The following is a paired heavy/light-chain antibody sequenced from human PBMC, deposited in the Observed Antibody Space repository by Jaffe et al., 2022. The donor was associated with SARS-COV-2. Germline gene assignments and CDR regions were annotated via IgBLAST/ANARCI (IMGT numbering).Heavy chain of an antibody. CDR3: ARDGGLIVVVPAAIQPAALNWFDP. Sequence: QVQLVQSGAEVKKPGASVKVSCKASGYTFTGYYMHWVRQAPGQGLEWMGWINPNSGGTNYAQKFQGRVTMTRDTSISTAYMELSRLRSDDTAVYYCARDGGLIVVVPAAIQPAALNWFDPWGQGTLVTVSS. CDR2: INPNSGGT. D-gene: IGHD2-2*01. CDR1: GYTFTGYY. V-gene: IGHV1-2*02. J-gene: IGHJ5*02.
Light chain of an antibody. Sequence: EIVMTQSPATLSVSPGERATLSCRASQSVSSNLAWYQQKPGQAPRLLIYGASTRATGIPARFSGSGSGTEFTLTISSLQSEDFAVYYCQQYNNWPPRVTFGGGTKVEIK. CDR2: GAS. CDR3: QQYNNWPPRVT. CDR1: QSVSSN. V-gene: IGKV3-15*01. J-gene: IGKJ4*01.